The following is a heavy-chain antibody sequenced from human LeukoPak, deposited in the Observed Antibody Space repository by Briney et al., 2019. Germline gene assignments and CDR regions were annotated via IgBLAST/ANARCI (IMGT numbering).Heavy chain of an antibody. D-gene: IGHD3-22*01. CDR2: IYHSGST. CDR1: GGSISSSNW. J-gene: IGHJ5*02. V-gene: IGHV4-4*02. Sequence: SGTLSLTCAVSGGSISSSNWWSWVRQPPGKGLEWIGEIYHSGSTNYNPSLKSRVTISVDTSKNQFSLKLSSVTAADTAVYYCARGGYYDSSGYYNAYNWFDPWGQGTLVTVSS. CDR3: ARGGYYDSSGYYNAYNWFDP.